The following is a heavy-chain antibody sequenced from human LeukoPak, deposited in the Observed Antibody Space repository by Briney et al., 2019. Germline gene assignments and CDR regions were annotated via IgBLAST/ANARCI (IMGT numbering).Heavy chain of an antibody. CDR3: ARAPVIVVVPAAIRGIYWFDP. D-gene: IGHD2-2*01. CDR1: GYTFTGYY. Sequence: ASVKVSCKASGYTFTGYYMHWVRQAPGQGLEWMGWINPNSGGTNYAQKFQGRVTMTRDTSISTAYMELSRLRSDDTAVYYCARAPVIVVVPAAIRGIYWFDPWGQETLVTVSS. V-gene: IGHV1-2*02. CDR2: INPNSGGT. J-gene: IGHJ5*02.